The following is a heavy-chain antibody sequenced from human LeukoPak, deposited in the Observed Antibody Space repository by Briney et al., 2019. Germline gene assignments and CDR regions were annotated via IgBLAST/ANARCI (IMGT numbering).Heavy chain of an antibody. Sequence: PGGSLRLSCAVSGFIFSSYWMNWVRQVPGKGLVWVSHINTFGTTATYADSVKGRFTISRDNANNTLYLQMNSLRVEDTAVYYCVRDNAYKFDYWGQGTLVTVSS. J-gene: IGHJ4*02. V-gene: IGHV3-74*01. CDR2: INTFGTTA. CDR1: GFIFSSYW. CDR3: VRDNAYKFDY. D-gene: IGHD5-24*01.